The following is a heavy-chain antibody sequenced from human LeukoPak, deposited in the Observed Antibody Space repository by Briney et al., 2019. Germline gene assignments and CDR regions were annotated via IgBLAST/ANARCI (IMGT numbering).Heavy chain of an antibody. CDR2: LDDSGNT. D-gene: IGHD2-15*01. CDR3: ARRLRIGAAEWFDP. J-gene: IGHJ5*02. Sequence: SETLSLTCSVSSSSVRSNYYSWAWIRQAPGKGLEWVGGLDDSGNTYYNPSLKSRLTMSVDTSKNHFSLNLKSVAAAGTSVYYCARRLRIGAAEWFDPWGQGIMVTVSS. CDR1: SSSVRSNYYS. V-gene: IGHV4-39*02.